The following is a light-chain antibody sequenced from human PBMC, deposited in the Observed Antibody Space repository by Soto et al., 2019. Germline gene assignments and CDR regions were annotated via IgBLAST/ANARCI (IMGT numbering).Light chain of an antibody. CDR2: LGS. CDR1: QSLLHSNGYNC. CDR3: VQALQSPVT. Sequence: DIVMTQSPLSLPVTPGEPASISCRSSQSLLHSNGYNCLDWYLQKPGQSPQLLIYLGSNRASGVPDRFRGSGSGTDFTLKISRVEADDVGVYYCVQALQSPVTFGGGTKVEIK. J-gene: IGKJ4*01. V-gene: IGKV2-28*01.